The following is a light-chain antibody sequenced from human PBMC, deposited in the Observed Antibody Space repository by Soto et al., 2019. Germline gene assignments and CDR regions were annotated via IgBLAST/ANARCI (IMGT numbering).Light chain of an antibody. CDR3: SSYTSASTLLYL. CDR2: GVT. CDR1: SSDVGGYNS. V-gene: IGLV2-14*01. Sequence: QSALTQPASVSGSPGQSITISCTGTSSDVGGYNSVSWYQQHPGIAPKLLIYGVTKRPSGVSTRFSGSKSGNTASLTISGLQAEDEADYLCSSYTSASTLLYLFGTGTKLTVL. J-gene: IGLJ1*01.